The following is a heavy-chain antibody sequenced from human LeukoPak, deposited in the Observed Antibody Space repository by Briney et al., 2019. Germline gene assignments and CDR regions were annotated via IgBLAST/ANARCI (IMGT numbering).Heavy chain of an antibody. J-gene: IGHJ4*02. CDR3: AREDTFTPFSY. V-gene: IGHV3-53*01. CDR2: IYSGGST. D-gene: IGHD5-18*01. Sequence: GGSLRLFCAASGFTVSSYYMSWVRQAPGKGLEWVSIIYSGGSTYYADSVKGRFTISRDNSKNTLYLQMNSLRAEDTAVYYCAREDTFTPFSYWGQGTLVTVSS. CDR1: GFTVSSYY.